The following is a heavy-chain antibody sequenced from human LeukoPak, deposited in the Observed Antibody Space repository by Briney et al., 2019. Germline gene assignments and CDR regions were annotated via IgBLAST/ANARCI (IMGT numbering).Heavy chain of an antibody. CDR1: GFTFSSYA. CDR3: AKGYFDYEGYFQH. CDR2: ISGSGGST. D-gene: IGHD3-9*01. Sequence: GGSLRLSCAASGFTFSSYAMSWVRQAPGKGLEWVPAISGSGGSTYYADSVKGRFTISRDNSKNTLYLQMNSLRAEDTAVYYCAKGYFDYEGYFQHWGQGTLVTVSS. V-gene: IGHV3-23*01. J-gene: IGHJ1*01.